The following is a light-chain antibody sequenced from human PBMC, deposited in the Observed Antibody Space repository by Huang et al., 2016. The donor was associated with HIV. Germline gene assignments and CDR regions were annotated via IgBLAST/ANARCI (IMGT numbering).Light chain of an antibody. J-gene: IGKJ1*01. V-gene: IGKV3-11*01. CDR2: DAA. CDR1: QSVSSY. CDR3: QQRSNWPGT. Sequence: EIVLTQSPATLSLSPGERATLSCRASQSVSSYLAWYQQKTGQAPRLLIYDAANRATGIPARFSGSGSGKDFTLTIHSLEPEDFVVYYCQQRSNWPGTFGQGTKVEIK.